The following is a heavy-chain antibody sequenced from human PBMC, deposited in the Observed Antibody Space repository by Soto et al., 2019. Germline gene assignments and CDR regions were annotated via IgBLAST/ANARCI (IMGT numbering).Heavy chain of an antibody. Sequence: QVQLVQSGAEVKKPGSSVKVSCKASGGTFSSYAISWVRQAPGQGLEWMGGIIPIFGTANYAQKFQGRVTITADESXXTXYXXLSSLRSEDTAVYYCARDPLSYYYDSSGPSGWFDPWGQGTLVTVSS. J-gene: IGHJ5*02. CDR2: IIPIFGTA. CDR3: ARDPLSYYYDSSGPSGWFDP. D-gene: IGHD3-22*01. V-gene: IGHV1-69*12. CDR1: GGTFSSYA.